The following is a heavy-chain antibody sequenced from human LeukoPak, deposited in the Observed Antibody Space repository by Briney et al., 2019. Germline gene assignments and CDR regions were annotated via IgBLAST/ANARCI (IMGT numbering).Heavy chain of an antibody. CDR1: GDTFTGSF. Sequence: EASVKVSCKASGDTFTGSFMHWVRQAPGQGLEWMGWINSNTGGTKFAQKFQGRVTMTRDTSISTAYMELSSLRSDDTAVYYCARADPVGYWGQGTRVTVSS. V-gene: IGHV1-2*02. CDR2: INSNTGGT. CDR3: ARADPVGY. J-gene: IGHJ4*02.